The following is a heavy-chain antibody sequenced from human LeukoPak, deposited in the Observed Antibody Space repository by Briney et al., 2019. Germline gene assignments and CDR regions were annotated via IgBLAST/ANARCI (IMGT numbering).Heavy chain of an antibody. Sequence: SETLSLTCTVSGDSISSGSYYWSWIRRPAGKGLEWIGRIYTSGSTNYSPSLKSRVTISVDTSKNQFSLKLSSVTAADTAVYYCARKQWVEYYFESWGQGTLVTVSS. CDR1: GDSISSGSYY. CDR2: IYTSGST. V-gene: IGHV4-61*02. CDR3: ARKQWVEYYFES. D-gene: IGHD6-19*01. J-gene: IGHJ4*02.